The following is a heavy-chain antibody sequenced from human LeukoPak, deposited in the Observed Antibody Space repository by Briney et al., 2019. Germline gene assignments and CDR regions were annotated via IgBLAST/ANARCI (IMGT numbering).Heavy chain of an antibody. CDR3: ARIVGVWGTYRFDF. D-gene: IGHD3-16*02. Sequence: GGSLRLSCAASGFTVSSNYMSWVRHVPGKGLECVASITEDGVEKYWVSSVRGRFTVSRDNADNSLYLQMNSLRAEDTAVYYCARIVGVWGTYRFDFWGQGTLVTVSS. CDR1: GFTVSSNY. CDR2: ITEDGVEK. V-gene: IGHV3-7*01. J-gene: IGHJ4*02.